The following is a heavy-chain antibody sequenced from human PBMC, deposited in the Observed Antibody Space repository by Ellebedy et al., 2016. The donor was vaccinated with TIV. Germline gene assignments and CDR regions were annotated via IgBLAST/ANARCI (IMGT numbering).Heavy chain of an antibody. CDR1: GYPFTNLD. Sequence: AASVKVSCKASGYPFTNLDINWVRQATGQGLEWMGWMSPRNGNTGYAEKFQGRVTMTRDTSISTAYMELGSLTSEDTAVYSCARGVDAGTGFWGQGTLVTVSS. J-gene: IGHJ4*02. CDR2: MSPRNGNT. V-gene: IGHV1-8*01. CDR3: ARGVDAGTGF. D-gene: IGHD6-13*01.